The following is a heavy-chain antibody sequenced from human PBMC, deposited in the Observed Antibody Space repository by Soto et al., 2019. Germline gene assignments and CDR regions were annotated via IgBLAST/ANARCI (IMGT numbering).Heavy chain of an antibody. CDR2: MNQDGSEK. D-gene: IGHD6-25*01. CDR1: GFTFSDYW. Sequence: EVQLVESGGGLVQPGGSLRLSCTASGFTFSDYWMTWVRQAPGKGLEWVANMNQDGSEKYYVDSVQGRFAISRDNAKNSEYLQVHSLSAADPAVYYCARQRVSYDMDVWGQGTAVTVSS. V-gene: IGHV3-7*05. J-gene: IGHJ6*02. CDR3: ARQRVSYDMDV.